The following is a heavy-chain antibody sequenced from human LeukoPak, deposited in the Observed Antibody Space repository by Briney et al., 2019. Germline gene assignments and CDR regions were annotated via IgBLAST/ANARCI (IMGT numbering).Heavy chain of an antibody. Sequence: SETLSLTCTVSGGSISNYYWSWIRQPPGKGLEWIAYIHYSGHTNYNPSLKSRVTISLDTSKNQSSLKLTSVTAADTALYYCARQQLPDGTYYFDYWGQGTLVTVSS. V-gene: IGHV4-59*01. CDR1: GGSISNYY. CDR2: IHYSGHT. CDR3: ARQQLPDGTYYFDY. D-gene: IGHD6-13*01. J-gene: IGHJ4*02.